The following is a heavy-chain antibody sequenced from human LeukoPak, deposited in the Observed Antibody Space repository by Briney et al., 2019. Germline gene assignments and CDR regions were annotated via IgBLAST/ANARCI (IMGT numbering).Heavy chain of an antibody. D-gene: IGHD4-23*01. CDR2: IYYSGST. V-gene: IGHV4-59*01. Sequence: KPSETLSLTCIVSGGPISTYYWSWIRQPPGKGLEWIGNIYYSGSTNYKPSLKSPVTIAAHTYKHQLSLKVTSVTTAHTAVYDCAKSYGGNFLDYWGQGTLVTVSS. J-gene: IGHJ4*02. CDR3: AKSYGGNFLDY. CDR1: GGPISTYY.